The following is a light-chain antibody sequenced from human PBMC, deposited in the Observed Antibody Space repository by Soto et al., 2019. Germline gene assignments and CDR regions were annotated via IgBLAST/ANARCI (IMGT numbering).Light chain of an antibody. CDR3: SSFTSSITVL. CDR2: DVT. V-gene: IGLV2-14*03. CDR1: SSDVGRYKL. Sequence: QSALTQPASVSGSPGQSITISCTGTSSDVGRYKLVSWYQQHPGKAPKLMIYDVTNRPSGVSNRFSGSKSGNTASLTISGLQAEDEADYYCSSFTSSITVLFGGGTKLTVL. J-gene: IGLJ2*01.